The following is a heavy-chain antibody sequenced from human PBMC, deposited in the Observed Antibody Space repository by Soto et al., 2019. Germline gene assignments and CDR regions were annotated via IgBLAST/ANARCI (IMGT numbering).Heavy chain of an antibody. CDR2: IIPIFGTA. CDR3: ASRPSGYVRHDFDI. V-gene: IGHV1-69*13. J-gene: IGHJ3*02. Sequence: SVKVSCKASGGTFSSYAISWVRQAPVQGLEWMGWIIPIFGTANYAQKFQGRVTITADESTSTAYMELSSLRSEDTAVYYCASRPSGYVRHDFDIWGQGTMVTVSS. CDR1: GGTFSSYA. D-gene: IGHD3-10*01.